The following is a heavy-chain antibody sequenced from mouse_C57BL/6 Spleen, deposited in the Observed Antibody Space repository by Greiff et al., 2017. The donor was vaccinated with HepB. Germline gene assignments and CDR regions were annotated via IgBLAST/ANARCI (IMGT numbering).Heavy chain of an antibody. V-gene: IGHV1-82*01. CDR2: IYPGDGDT. Sequence: QVQLKESGPELVKPGASVKISCKASGYAFSSSWMNWVKQRPGKGLEWIGRIYPGDGDTNYNGKFKGKATLTADKSSSTAYMQLSSLTSEDSAVYFCARRGDYDYGVDYWGQGTTLTVSS. CDR3: ARRGDYDYGVDY. J-gene: IGHJ2*01. CDR1: GYAFSSSW. D-gene: IGHD2-4*01.